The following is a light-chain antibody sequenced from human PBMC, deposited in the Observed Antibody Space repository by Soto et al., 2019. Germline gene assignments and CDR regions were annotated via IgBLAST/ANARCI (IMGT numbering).Light chain of an antibody. Sequence: DIQMTQSPSSLSASVGDRVTITCRASQSISSYLNWYQQKQGKAPKLLIYAASSLQSGVPSRFSGSGSGTDFTLTISSLQPEDFETYYCQQSYSTPRTFGQGTKVEIK. V-gene: IGKV1-39*01. CDR1: QSISSY. CDR2: AAS. CDR3: QQSYSTPRT. J-gene: IGKJ1*01.